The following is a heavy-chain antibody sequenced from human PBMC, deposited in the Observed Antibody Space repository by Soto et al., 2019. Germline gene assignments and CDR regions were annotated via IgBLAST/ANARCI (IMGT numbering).Heavy chain of an antibody. CDR1: GFTFSSYG. CDR2: IWYDGSNK. CDR3: ARGTVNFDY. J-gene: IGHJ4*02. D-gene: IGHD4-17*01. V-gene: IGHV3-33*01. Sequence: QVQLVESGGGVVQPGRSLRLSCAASGFTFSSYGMHWVRQAQGKGLEWVAVIWYDGSNKYYADSVKGRFTIYRDNSKNTLYLQMNSLRAEDTAVYYCARGTVNFDYWGQGTLVTVSS.